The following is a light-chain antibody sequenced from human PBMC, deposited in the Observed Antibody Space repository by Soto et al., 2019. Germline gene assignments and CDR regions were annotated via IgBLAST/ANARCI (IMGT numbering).Light chain of an antibody. Sequence: SYELTQPPSVSVAPGQTARITCGGNNIGSNSVHWYQQKPGQAPVLVVYDDSDRPSGIPERFSGSNSGNTATLTISRVEAGDEADYYCQVWHSSSDHVVFGGGTKVTVL. CDR1: NIGSNS. V-gene: IGLV3-21*02. J-gene: IGLJ2*01. CDR2: DDS. CDR3: QVWHSSSDHVV.